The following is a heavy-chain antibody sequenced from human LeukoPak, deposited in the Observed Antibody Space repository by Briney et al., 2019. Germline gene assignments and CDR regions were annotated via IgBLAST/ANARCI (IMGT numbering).Heavy chain of an antibody. CDR1: GFTFSSYG. V-gene: IGHV3-21*01. CDR3: ARASNGDSFDY. D-gene: IGHD2-21*01. Sequence: PGGSLRLSCAASGFTFSSYGMHWVRQAPGKGLEWVSSISSSSSYIYYADSVKGRFTISRDNAKNSLYLQMNSLRAEDMAVYYCARASNGDSFDYWGQGTLITVSS. CDR2: ISSSSSYI. J-gene: IGHJ4*02.